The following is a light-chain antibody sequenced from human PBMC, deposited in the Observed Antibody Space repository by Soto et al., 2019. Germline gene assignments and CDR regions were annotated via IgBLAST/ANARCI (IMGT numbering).Light chain of an antibody. Sequence: QSVLTQPPSASGTPGQRVFISCSGSSSNIGGTNYAYWYQQLPGAAPKLLMHSNNLRPSGVPERISGSKSGTSASLAISGLRSEDEAVYYCASWDDRLGAVIFGVGTKVTV. J-gene: IGLJ2*01. V-gene: IGLV1-47*02. CDR3: ASWDDRLGAVI. CDR2: SNN. CDR1: SSNIGGTNY.